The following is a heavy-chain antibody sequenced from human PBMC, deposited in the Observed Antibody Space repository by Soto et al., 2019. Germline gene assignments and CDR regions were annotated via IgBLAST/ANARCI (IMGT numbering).Heavy chain of an antibody. Sequence: GGSLRLSCAASGFTFSSYSMNWVRQAPGKGLEWVSSISSSSSYIYYADSVKGRFTISRDNAKNSLYLQMNSLRAEDTAVYYCARVTKIDYGDPRGYYFDYWGQGTLVTVSS. J-gene: IGHJ4*02. CDR2: ISSSSSYI. D-gene: IGHD4-17*01. CDR1: GFTFSSYS. V-gene: IGHV3-21*01. CDR3: ARVTKIDYGDPRGYYFDY.